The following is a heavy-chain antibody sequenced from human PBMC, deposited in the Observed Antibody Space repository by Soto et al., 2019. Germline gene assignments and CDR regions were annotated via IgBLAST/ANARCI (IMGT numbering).Heavy chain of an antibody. CDR2: INAGNGNT. CDR3: ARVIAVAGIGAFDI. CDR1: GYTFTSYA. J-gene: IGHJ3*02. V-gene: IGHV1-3*01. Sequence: ASVKVSCKASGYTFTSYAMHWVRQAPGQRLEWMGWINAGNGNTKYSQKFQGRVTITRDTSASTAYMELSSLRSEDTAVYYCARVIAVAGIGAFDIWGQGTMVTVSS. D-gene: IGHD6-19*01.